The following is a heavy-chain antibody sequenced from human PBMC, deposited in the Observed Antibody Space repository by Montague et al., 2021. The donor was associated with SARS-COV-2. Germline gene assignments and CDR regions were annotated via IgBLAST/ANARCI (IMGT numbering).Heavy chain of an antibody. CDR2: INWNGGST. J-gene: IGHJ5*02. Sequence: SLRLSCAASGFTFDDYGMSWVRQAPGKGLEWVSGINWNGGSTGYADSVKGRFTISRDNAKNSLYLQMNSLRAEDTALYYCAKQLWFGELFHPWGQETLVTVSS. CDR3: AKQLWFGELFHP. D-gene: IGHD3-10*01. CDR1: GFTFDDYG. V-gene: IGHV3-20*04.